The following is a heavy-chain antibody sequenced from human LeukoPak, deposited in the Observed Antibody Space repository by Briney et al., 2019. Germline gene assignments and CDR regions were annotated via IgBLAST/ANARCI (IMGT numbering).Heavy chain of an antibody. CDR3: AREAGDSSSWYVDY. CDR2: ISYDGSNK. V-gene: IGHV3-30-3*01. Sequence: GGSLRLSCAASGFTFSSYAMSWVRQAPGKGLEWVAVISYDGSNKYYADSVKGRFTISRDNSKNTLHLQMNSLRAEDTAVYYCAREAGDSSSWYVDYWGQGTLVTVSS. CDR1: GFTFSSYA. J-gene: IGHJ4*02. D-gene: IGHD6-13*01.